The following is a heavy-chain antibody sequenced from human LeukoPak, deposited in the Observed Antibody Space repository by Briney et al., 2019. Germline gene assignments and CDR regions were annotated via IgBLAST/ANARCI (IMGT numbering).Heavy chain of an antibody. CDR3: ASRADCSSTSCHPGEAIYFDY. CDR1: GFTFNTYT. D-gene: IGHD2-2*01. Sequence: GSLRLSCAASGFTFNTYTMNWVRQAPGKGLEWIGEINHSGSTNYNPSLKSRVTISVDTSKNQFSLKLSSVTAADTAVYYCASRADCSSTSCHPGEAIYFDYWGQGTLVTVSS. J-gene: IGHJ4*02. V-gene: IGHV4-34*01. CDR2: INHSGST.